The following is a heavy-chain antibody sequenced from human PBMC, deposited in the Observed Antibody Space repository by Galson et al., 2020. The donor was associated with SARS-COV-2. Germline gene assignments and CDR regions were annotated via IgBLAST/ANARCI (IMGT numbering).Heavy chain of an antibody. J-gene: IGHJ3*02. CDR2: ITSNSSYT. CDR1: GFTFSDYY. CDR3: ARVLSLDSYESSGYAFDI. V-gene: IGHV3-11*06. Sequence: KTGGSLRLSCAASGFTFSDYYMSWIRQAPGKGLERISYITSNSSYTNYSDSVKGRFTISRDNAKNSLYLQMNSLRAEDTAVYYCARVLSLDSYESSGYAFDIWGQGILVTVSS. D-gene: IGHD3-22*01.